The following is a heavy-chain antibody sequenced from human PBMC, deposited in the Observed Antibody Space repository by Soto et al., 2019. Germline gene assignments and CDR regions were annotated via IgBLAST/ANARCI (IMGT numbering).Heavy chain of an antibody. CDR3: AKFGMATTKRSPPYYIDY. CDR2: ISGSGGGT. CDR1: GFTFSSYA. D-gene: IGHD1-1*01. J-gene: IGHJ4*02. Sequence: VGSLRLSCAASGFTFSSYAMSWVRQAPGKGLEWVSSISGSGGGTYYADSVKGRFTFSRDNSKNTLYRQMNSLRAEDTAVYYCAKFGMATTKRSPPYYIDYWGQGALVTVSS. V-gene: IGHV3-23*01.